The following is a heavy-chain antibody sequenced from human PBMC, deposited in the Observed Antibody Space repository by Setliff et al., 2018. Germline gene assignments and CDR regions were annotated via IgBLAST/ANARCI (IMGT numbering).Heavy chain of an antibody. CDR2: IRQDGSEK. Sequence: PGGSLRLSCAASEFTFSSYWMSWVRQAPGKGLEWVANIRQDGSEKYYVDSVKGRFTISRDNAKNSLYLQMNSLRAEDTAVYYCARDQDRYYYGSGRRGYYGMDVWGQGTTVTVSS. D-gene: IGHD3-10*01. CDR3: ARDQDRYYYGSGRRGYYGMDV. J-gene: IGHJ6*02. V-gene: IGHV3-7*01. CDR1: EFTFSSYW.